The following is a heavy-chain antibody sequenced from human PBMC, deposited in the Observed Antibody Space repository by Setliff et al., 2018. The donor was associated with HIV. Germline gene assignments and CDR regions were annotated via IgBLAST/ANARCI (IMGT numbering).Heavy chain of an antibody. Sequence: SETLSLTCAVSGASISNSNWWSWVRQPPRKGLEWIGEIYHSGSTNYNPSLKSRVTISVDKSKNQFSLKLSSVTAADTAVYYCARWGVVPAANNWFDPWGQGTLVTVSS. D-gene: IGHD2-2*01. V-gene: IGHV4-4*02. CDR2: IYHSGST. CDR3: ARWGVVPAANNWFDP. CDR1: GASISNSNW. J-gene: IGHJ5*02.